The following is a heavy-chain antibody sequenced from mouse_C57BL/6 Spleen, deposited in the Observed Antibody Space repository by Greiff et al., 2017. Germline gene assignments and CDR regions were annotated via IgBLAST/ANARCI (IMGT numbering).Heavy chain of an antibody. Sequence: VQLQQSGPELVKPGASVKISCKASGYTFTDYYMNWVKQSHGKSLEWIGDINPNNGGTSYNQKFKGKATLTVDKSSSTAYMELRSLTSKDSAVYYCARNYYGSSSFAYWGQGTLVTVSA. CDR2: INPNNGGT. D-gene: IGHD1-1*01. V-gene: IGHV1-26*01. J-gene: IGHJ3*01. CDR1: GYTFTDYY. CDR3: ARNYYGSSSFAY.